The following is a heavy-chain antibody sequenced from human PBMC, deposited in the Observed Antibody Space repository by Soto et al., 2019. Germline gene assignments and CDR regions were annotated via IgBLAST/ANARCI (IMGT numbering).Heavy chain of an antibody. CDR1: GGTFSSYL. D-gene: IGHD1-26*01. V-gene: IGHV1-69*01. Sequence: QVQLVQSVAEVKKPGSSVKVSCEASGGTFSSYLINWVRQAPGQGLEWMGGIIPFFGTSNYAQKFQGRVTITAGDSTCIAYMGPRSLRSEDTAVYYCARVGPITNYSMAVWGQGTTVTVS. J-gene: IGHJ6*02. CDR2: IIPFFGTS. CDR3: ARVGPITNYSMAV.